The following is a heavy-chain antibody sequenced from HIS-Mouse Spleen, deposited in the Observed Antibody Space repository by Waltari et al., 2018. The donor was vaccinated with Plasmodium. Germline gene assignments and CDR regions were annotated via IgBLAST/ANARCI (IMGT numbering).Heavy chain of an antibody. CDR1: GFTFGSYW. CDR3: ASSWYWYFDL. J-gene: IGHJ2*01. Sequence: EVQLVESGGGLVQPGGSLRLSCAASGFTFGSYWMSWVRQAPGKGLEWVANIKQDGSEKYYVDSVKGRFTISRDNAKNSLYLQMNSLRAEDTAVYYCASSWYWYFDLWGRGNLVTVSS. D-gene: IGHD6-13*01. V-gene: IGHV3-7*01. CDR2: IKQDGSEK.